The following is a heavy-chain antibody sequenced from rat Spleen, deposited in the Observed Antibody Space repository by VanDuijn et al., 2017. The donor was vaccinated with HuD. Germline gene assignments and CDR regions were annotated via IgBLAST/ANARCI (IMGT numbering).Heavy chain of an antibody. CDR1: GFTFSDSN. J-gene: IGHJ1*01. CDR2: IIYDGSRT. Sequence: EVQLVESGGGLVQPGRSLKLSCAASGFTFSDSNMAWVRPAPKKGLEWVATIIYDGSRTYYRDSVKGRFTISRDNAKSTLYLQMDSLRSEDTATYYCATQGELGYFDFWGPGTMVTVSS. CDR3: ATQGELGYFDF. D-gene: IGHD5-1*01. V-gene: IGHV5S10*01.